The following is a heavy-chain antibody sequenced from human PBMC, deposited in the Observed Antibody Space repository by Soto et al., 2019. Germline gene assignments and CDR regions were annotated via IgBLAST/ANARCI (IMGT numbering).Heavy chain of an antibody. D-gene: IGHD5-18*01. CDR3: GRGGSDSPMAPGY. Sequence: XGSLELSCAASGFTFSSYWMHGVRQAPGKGLVWVSRINPDGSATNYADSVTGRFTISRDNAKNTLYLQMNSLRAEDTAVFYCGRGGSDSPMAPGYWGQGTLVTVSS. V-gene: IGHV3-74*01. CDR2: INPDGSAT. J-gene: IGHJ4*02. CDR1: GFTFSSYW.